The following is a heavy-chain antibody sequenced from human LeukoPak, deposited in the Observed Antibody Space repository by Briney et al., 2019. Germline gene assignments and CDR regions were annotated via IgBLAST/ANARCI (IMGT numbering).Heavy chain of an antibody. J-gene: IGHJ4*02. CDR3: ARDPDGYRQGHHFDY. CDR1: GFTFSSYG. V-gene: IGHV3-33*01. D-gene: IGHD5-18*01. Sequence: PGGSLRLSCAASGFTFSSYGMHWVRQAPGKGLEWVAVIWYDGSNKYYADSVKGRFTISRDNSKNTLYLQMNSLKAEDTAVYYCARDPDGYRQGHHFDYWGQGTLVTVSS. CDR2: IWYDGSNK.